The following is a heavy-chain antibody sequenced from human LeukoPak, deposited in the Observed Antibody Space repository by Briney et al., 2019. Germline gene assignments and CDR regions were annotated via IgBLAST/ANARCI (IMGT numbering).Heavy chain of an antibody. V-gene: IGHV4-34*01. CDR3: ARLWYNWNYEDNWDY. J-gene: IGHJ4*02. Sequence: PSETLSLTCAVYGGSFSGYYWSWIRQPPGKGLEWIGEINHSGSTNYNPSLKSRVTISVDTSKNQFSLKLSSVTAADTAVYYCARLWYNWNYEDNWDYWGQGTLVTVSS. CDR2: INHSGST. D-gene: IGHD1-7*01. CDR1: GGSFSGYY.